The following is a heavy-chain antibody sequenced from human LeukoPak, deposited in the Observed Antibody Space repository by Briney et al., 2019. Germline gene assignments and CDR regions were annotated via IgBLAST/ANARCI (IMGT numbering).Heavy chain of an antibody. CDR1: GFTFNKSG. V-gene: IGHV3-33*02. CDR2: IWYDRTIK. J-gene: IGHJ3*02. D-gene: IGHD3-16*01. CDR3: ARWRSSYRLGITAAVDI. Sequence: GGSLRLSCAASGFTFNKSGVCWVRAAPGVGLGWVAVIWYDRTIKYYVDYAKGRYTIYRDNSKNTLFLQINILRADDTAVYYCARWRSSYRLGITAAVDIGGQGTLVTVSS.